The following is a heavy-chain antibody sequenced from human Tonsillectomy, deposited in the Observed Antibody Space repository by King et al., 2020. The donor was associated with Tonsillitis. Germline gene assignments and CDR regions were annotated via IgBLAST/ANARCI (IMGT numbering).Heavy chain of an antibody. Sequence: QLVQSGGGLVKPGGSLRLSCAASGFTFSSYSVNWVRQAPGKGLEWVSSISSTSTYIYYGDSVKGRFTISRDNAKNSLYLQMNSLRAEDTAVYYCAREFQMDDSGGYPYDAFDIWGGGTMVTVS. CDR1: GFTFSSYS. V-gene: IGHV3-21*01. CDR2: ISSTSTYI. J-gene: IGHJ3*02. CDR3: AREFQMDDSGGYPYDAFDI. D-gene: IGHD3-22*01.